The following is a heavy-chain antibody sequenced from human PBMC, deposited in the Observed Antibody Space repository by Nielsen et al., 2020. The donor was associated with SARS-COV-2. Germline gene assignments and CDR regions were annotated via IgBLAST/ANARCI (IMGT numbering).Heavy chain of an antibody. V-gene: IGHV3-23*01. D-gene: IGHD5/OR15-5a*01. CDR1: GFTFSSYA. CDR3: AKGLRGPDAFDI. CDR2: ISGSGGST. J-gene: IGHJ3*02. Sequence: GGSLRLSCAASGFTFSSYAMSWVRQAPGKGLEWVSAISGSGGSTYYADSVKGRFTISRDSSKNTLYLQMNSLRAEDTAVYYCAKGLRGPDAFDIWGQGTMVTVSS.